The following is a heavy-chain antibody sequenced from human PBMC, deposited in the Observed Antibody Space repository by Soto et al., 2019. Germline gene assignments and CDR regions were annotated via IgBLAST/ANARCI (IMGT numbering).Heavy chain of an antibody. V-gene: IGHV5-51*01. J-gene: IGHJ4*02. CDR2: VYPNDSKV. CDR1: GYNFVESC. Sequence: VESLTISCHASGYNFVESCLAWVRQMPGKGLEWKGSVYPNDSKVKYIPSFEGLVTVSADKSINTAYLHWSSLQPSDSATYYCGAGSFDHWGQGTPVTVSS. CDR3: GAGSFDH. D-gene: IGHD6-25*01.